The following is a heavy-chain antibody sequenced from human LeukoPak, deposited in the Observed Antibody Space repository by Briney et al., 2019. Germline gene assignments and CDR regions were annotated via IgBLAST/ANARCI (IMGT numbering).Heavy chain of an antibody. CDR3: ARAGDPTAGYYYYYMDV. Sequence: SVKVSCKASGGTFSSYAISWVRQAPGQGLEWMGGIIPIFDTANYAQKFQGRVTITTDESTSTAYMELSSLRSEDTAVYYCARAGDPTAGYYYYYMDVWGKGTTVTVSS. CDR2: IIPIFDTA. CDR1: GGTFSSYA. D-gene: IGHD4-17*01. V-gene: IGHV1-69*05. J-gene: IGHJ6*03.